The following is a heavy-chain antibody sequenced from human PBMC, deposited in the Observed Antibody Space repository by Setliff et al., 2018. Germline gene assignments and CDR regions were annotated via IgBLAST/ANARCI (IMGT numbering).Heavy chain of an antibody. Sequence: PSETLSLTCTVSGGSISGSGYYWSWIRQPPGKGLEWIGNIYYSGRTYYNPSLKSRVTISVDTSKNQFSLKLTSVTAADTAVYYCAKITGMVGATPYYFDYWGQGTLVTVSS. J-gene: IGHJ4*02. V-gene: IGHV4-39*01. CDR3: AKITGMVGATPYYFDY. CDR2: IYYSGRT. D-gene: IGHD1-26*01. CDR1: GGSISGSGYY.